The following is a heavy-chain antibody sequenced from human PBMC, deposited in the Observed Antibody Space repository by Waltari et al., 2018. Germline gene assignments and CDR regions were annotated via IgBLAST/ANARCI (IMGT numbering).Heavy chain of an antibody. CDR2: INPNSGGT. Sequence: QVQLVQSGAEVKKPGASVKVSCKASGYTFTGYYMHWLRQAPGQGLEWMGRINPNSGGTNYAQKFQGRVTMTSDTSISTAYMELSRLRSDDTAVYYCAREINRGVTQNRFEYPGCAFDIWGQGTMVTVSS. D-gene: IGHD3-3*01. V-gene: IGHV1-2*06. CDR1: GYTFTGYY. CDR3: AREINRGVTQNRFEYPGCAFDI. J-gene: IGHJ3*02.